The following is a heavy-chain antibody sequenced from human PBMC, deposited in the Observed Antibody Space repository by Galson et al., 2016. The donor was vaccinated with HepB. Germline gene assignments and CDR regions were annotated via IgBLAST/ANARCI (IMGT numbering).Heavy chain of an antibody. V-gene: IGHV3-7*04. Sequence: SLRLSCAASGFTFSNFWMAWVRQAPGKGLEWVANINDHGSEQYYVDSVKGRFTISRDNAKNSVYLQMNSLRDDDTAVYYCARTRWRGFSPFYFDTWGQGTLVAVSS. CDR3: ARTRWRGFSPFYFDT. D-gene: IGHD1-1*01. CDR2: INDHGSEQ. J-gene: IGHJ4*02. CDR1: GFTFSNFW.